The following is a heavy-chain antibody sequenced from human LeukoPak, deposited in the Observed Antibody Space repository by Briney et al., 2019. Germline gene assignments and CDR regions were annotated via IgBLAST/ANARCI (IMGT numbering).Heavy chain of an antibody. J-gene: IGHJ6*03. Sequence: SETLSLTCTVSGGSIINHYWNWIRQPPGKGLEWIRYIYYSGSTNYNPSLKSRVTISVDTSKNQFSLKLSSVTAADTAVYYCGGGMFYYYMDVWGKGTTVTVSS. CDR3: GGGMFYYYMDV. CDR2: IYYSGST. V-gene: IGHV4-59*11. D-gene: IGHD3-10*02. CDR1: GGSIINHY.